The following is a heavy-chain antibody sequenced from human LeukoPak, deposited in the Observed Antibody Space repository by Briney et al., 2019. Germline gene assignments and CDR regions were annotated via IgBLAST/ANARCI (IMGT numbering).Heavy chain of an antibody. Sequence: PSETLSLTCAVYGGSFSGYYWSWIRQPAGKGLEWIGRIYTSGSTNYNPSLKSRVTMSVDTSKNQFSLKLSSVTAADTAVYYCAREGYYDSSGYAMAFDYWGQGTLVTVSS. V-gene: IGHV4-4*07. CDR3: AREGYYDSSGYAMAFDY. CDR1: GGSFSGYY. J-gene: IGHJ4*02. D-gene: IGHD3-22*01. CDR2: IYTSGST.